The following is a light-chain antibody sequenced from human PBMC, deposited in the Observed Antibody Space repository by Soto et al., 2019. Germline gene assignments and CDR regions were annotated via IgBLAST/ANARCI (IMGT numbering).Light chain of an antibody. CDR2: GNR. Sequence: QSVLTQPPSVSGAPGQRVTISCTGSSSNIGAGYDVHWYQRLPGTAPKLVIYGNRNRPSGVPDRFSGSKSGTSASLAITGLQAEDEADYYCQSYDSSLSGSKVVFGGGTKVTVL. CDR1: SSNIGAGYD. J-gene: IGLJ2*01. CDR3: QSYDSSLSGSKVV. V-gene: IGLV1-40*01.